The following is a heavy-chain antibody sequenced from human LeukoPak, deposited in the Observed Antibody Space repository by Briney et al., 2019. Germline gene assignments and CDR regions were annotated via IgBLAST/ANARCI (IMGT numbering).Heavy chain of an antibody. CDR2: INRSGST. V-gene: IGHV4-34*01. CDR3: ARGSPMVRGVILSTYYYYYGMDV. CDR1: GGSFSGYY. J-gene: IGHJ6*02. Sequence: SETLSLTCAVYGGSFSGYYWSWIRQPPGKGLEWIGEINRSGSTNYNPSLKSRVTISVDTSKNQFSLKLSSVTAADTAVYYCARGSPMVRGVILSTYYYYYGMDVWGQGTTVTVSS. D-gene: IGHD3-10*01.